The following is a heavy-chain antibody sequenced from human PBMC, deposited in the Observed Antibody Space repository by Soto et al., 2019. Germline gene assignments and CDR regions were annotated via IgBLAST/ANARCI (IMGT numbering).Heavy chain of an antibody. V-gene: IGHV4-30-4*01. Sequence: SETLSLTCTVSGGSISSGDYYWSWIRQPPGKGLEWIGYIYYSGSTYYNPSLKSRVTISVDTSKNQFSLKLSSVTAADTAVYYFARATVRTRRTDDWGQGTLVTVSS. CDR3: ARATVRTRRTDD. CDR1: GGSISSGDYY. J-gene: IGHJ4*02. D-gene: IGHD4-17*01. CDR2: IYYSGST.